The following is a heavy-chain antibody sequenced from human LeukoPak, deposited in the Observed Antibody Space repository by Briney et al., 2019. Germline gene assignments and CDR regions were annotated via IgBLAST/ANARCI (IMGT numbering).Heavy chain of an antibody. CDR2: IYSGGST. J-gene: IGHJ4*02. CDR3: AREGDGYTNYFDY. V-gene: IGHV3-66*01. Sequence: GGSLRLSCAASGFTFSNYAMNWVRQAPGKGLEWVSVIYSGGSTYYADSVKGRFTISRDNSKNTLYLQMNSLRAEDTAVYYCAREGDGYTNYFDYWGQGTLVTVSS. D-gene: IGHD5-24*01. CDR1: GFTFSNYA.